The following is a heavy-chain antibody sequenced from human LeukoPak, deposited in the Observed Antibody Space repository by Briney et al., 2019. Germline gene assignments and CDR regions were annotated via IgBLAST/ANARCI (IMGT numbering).Heavy chain of an antibody. V-gene: IGHV1-2*02. CDR3: ARDGYSGRFDP. CDR1: GYTFSGYY. CDR2: INPKSGDT. D-gene: IGHD1-26*01. Sequence: ASVKVSCKASGYTFSGYYMHWVRQAPGQGLEWMGWINPKSGDTKYAQKFQGRVTMTRDTSISTAYMELSRLRSDDTAVYYCARDGYSGRFDPWGQGTLVTVSS. J-gene: IGHJ5*02.